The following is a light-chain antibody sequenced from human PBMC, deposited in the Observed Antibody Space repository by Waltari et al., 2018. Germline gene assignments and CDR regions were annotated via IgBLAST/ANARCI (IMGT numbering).Light chain of an antibody. CDR3: ATRDEGPTVV. CDR2: LTH. CDR1: LSNIGTHY. J-gene: IGLJ2*01. V-gene: IGLV1-47*01. Sequence: QSVLTQPPSASGTPGQSVTISCSGSLSNIGTHYVYWYQQLPGTAPKLLIYLTHLRPSWVPDRFSSSKSGTSASLAISGLRFEDEGDYYCATRDEGPTVVFGGGTKVTVL.